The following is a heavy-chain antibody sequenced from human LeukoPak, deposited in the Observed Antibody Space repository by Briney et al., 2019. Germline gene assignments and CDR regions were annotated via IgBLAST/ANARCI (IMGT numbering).Heavy chain of an antibody. CDR2: ISSSTYI. J-gene: IGHJ4*02. Sequence: GGSLRLSCAASGFTFSSYSMNWVRQAPGKGLEWVSSISSSTYIYYADSVKGRFTISRDNAKNSLYLQMNSLRAEDTAVYYCARDGVGYCSSTTCQIDYWGQGTLVTFSS. D-gene: IGHD2-2*01. CDR3: ARDGVGYCSSTTCQIDY. V-gene: IGHV3-21*01. CDR1: GFTFSSYS.